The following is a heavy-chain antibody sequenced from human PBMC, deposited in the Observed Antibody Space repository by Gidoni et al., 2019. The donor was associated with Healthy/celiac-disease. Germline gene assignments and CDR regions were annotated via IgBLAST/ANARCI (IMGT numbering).Heavy chain of an antibody. J-gene: IGHJ6*02. CDR2: ISWDGGST. CDR3: AKEEKAYYYYGMDV. Sequence: EVQLVESGGVVVQPGGSLRLSCAASGFTFDDYAMHWVRQAPGKGLEWVSLISWDGGSTYYADSVKGRFTISRDNSKNSLYLQMNSLRAEDTALYYCAKEEKAYYYYGMDVWGQGTTVTVSS. V-gene: IGHV3-43D*03. CDR1: GFTFDDYA.